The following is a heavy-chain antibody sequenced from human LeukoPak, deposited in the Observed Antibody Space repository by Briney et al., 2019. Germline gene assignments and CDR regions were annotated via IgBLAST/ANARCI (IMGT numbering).Heavy chain of an antibody. J-gene: IGHJ6*02. CDR2: IYPGDSDT. CDR3: ARGRRDGYNSHYYYGLDV. Sequence: GESLKISCKGSGYTFTNYWIGWVRQMPEKGLEWMGIIYPGDSDTRYSPSFQGQVTISADKSISTAYLQWSSLKASDTAMYYCARGRRDGYNSHYYYGLDVWGQGTTVTVSS. CDR1: GYTFTNYW. V-gene: IGHV5-51*01. D-gene: IGHD5-24*01.